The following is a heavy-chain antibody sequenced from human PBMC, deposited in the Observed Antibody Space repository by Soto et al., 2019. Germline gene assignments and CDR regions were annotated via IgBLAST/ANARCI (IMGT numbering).Heavy chain of an antibody. Sequence: EVQLLESGGGLVQPGGSLRLSCAASGFTFSSYAMSWVRQAPGKGLEWVSAISGSGGSTYYADSVKGRFTISRDNSKNTLYLQMNSLRAEDTAVYYFAKDRSLVGGYSLYFDYWGQGTLVTVSS. CDR3: AKDRSLVGGYSLYFDY. J-gene: IGHJ4*02. D-gene: IGHD5-18*01. V-gene: IGHV3-23*01. CDR2: ISGSGGST. CDR1: GFTFSSYA.